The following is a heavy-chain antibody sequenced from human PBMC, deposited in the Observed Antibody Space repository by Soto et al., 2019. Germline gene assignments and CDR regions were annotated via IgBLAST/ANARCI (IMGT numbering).Heavy chain of an antibody. J-gene: IGHJ4*02. CDR1: GGTFSSYA. D-gene: IGHD2-2*01. V-gene: IGHV1-69*06. CDR3: ARAPSTVPAASL. Sequence: SVKVSCKASGGTFSSYAISWVRQAPGQGLEWMGGIIPIFGTANYAQKFQGRVTITADKSTSTAYMELSSLRSEDTAVYYCARAPSTVPAASLWGQGTLVTVPS. CDR2: IIPIFGTA.